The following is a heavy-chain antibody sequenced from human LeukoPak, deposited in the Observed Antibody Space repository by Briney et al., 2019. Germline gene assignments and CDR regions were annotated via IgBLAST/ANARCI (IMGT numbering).Heavy chain of an antibody. CDR3: ARVSLHYDSSGHTVGIGMDV. Sequence: GGSLRLSCAASGFTFSSYWMSWVRQAPGKGLEWVANIKQEGSEKYYVDSVKGRFTISRHNAKNSLYLQMNSLRAEDTAVYYCARVSLHYDSSGHTVGIGMDVWGQGTTVTVSS. J-gene: IGHJ6*02. CDR1: GFTFSSYW. V-gene: IGHV3-7*01. D-gene: IGHD3-22*01. CDR2: IKQEGSEK.